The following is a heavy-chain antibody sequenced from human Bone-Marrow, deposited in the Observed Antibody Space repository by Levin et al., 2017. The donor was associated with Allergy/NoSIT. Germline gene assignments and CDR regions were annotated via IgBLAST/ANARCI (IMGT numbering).Heavy chain of an antibody. D-gene: IGHD3-3*01. V-gene: IGHV4-30-4*01. CDR3: ARGRITIFGIIISRVHNLDV. J-gene: IGHJ6*02. CDR1: GGSISSGDYY. CDR2: IHDRGGT. Sequence: SETLSLTCTVSGGSISSGDYYWSWIRQSPGKGLEWIGNIHDRGGTYYNPSLKSRVVISLEMSKNQLSLKLTSVTAAATAVYYCARGRITIFGIIISRVHNLDVWGQGTTVTVSS.